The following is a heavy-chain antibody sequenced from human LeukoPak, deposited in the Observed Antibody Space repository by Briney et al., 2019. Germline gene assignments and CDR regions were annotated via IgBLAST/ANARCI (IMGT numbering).Heavy chain of an antibody. D-gene: IGHD3-10*01. CDR3: ARVGGGSPPGN. Sequence: GGPLRLSCAASGFTFSSYDMHWVRQAPGKGLEWVAVISYDGSNKYYADSVKGRFTISRDNSKNTLYLQMNSLRAEDTAVYYCARVGGGSPPGNWGQGTLVTVSS. V-gene: IGHV3-30*04. CDR1: GFTFSSYD. J-gene: IGHJ4*02. CDR2: ISYDGSNK.